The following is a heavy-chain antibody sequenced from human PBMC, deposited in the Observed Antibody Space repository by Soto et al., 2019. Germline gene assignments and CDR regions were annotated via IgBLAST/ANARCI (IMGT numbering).Heavy chain of an antibody. V-gene: IGHV3-30*18. CDR2: ISYDGSNK. D-gene: IGHD3-9*01. Sequence: PGGSLRLSCAASGFTFSSYGMHWVRQAPGKGLEWVAVISYDGSNKYYADSVKGRFTISRDNSKNTLYLQMNSLRAEDTAVYYCAKVWGPYYDILTGYYSWVGAATPNCCILVWDQATIVTGS. J-gene: IGHJ6*02. CDR3: AKVWGPYYDILTGYYSWVGAATPNCCILV. CDR1: GFTFSSYG.